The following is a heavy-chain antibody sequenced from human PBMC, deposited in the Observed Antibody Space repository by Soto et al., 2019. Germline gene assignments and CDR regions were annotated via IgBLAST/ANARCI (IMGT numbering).Heavy chain of an antibody. V-gene: IGHV3-74*01. J-gene: IGHJ4*02. Sequence: PGGSLRLSCAASGFTFSSYWMHWVRQAPGKGLVWVSRINSDGSNTSYADSVKGRFTISRDNSKNMLYLQMNSLRAEDTAVYYCAKDRAHLLYYFDYWGQGTLVTVSS. CDR1: GFTFSSYW. CDR3: AKDRAHLLYYFDY. CDR2: INSDGSNT.